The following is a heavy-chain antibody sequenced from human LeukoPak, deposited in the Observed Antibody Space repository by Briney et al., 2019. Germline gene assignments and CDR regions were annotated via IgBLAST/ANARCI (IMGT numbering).Heavy chain of an antibody. V-gene: IGHV3-11*01. D-gene: IGHD4-17*01. CDR2: ISSSGSTI. Sequence: PGGSLRLSCVASGFTFSDYYMSWIRQAPGKGLEWVSYISSSGSTIYYADSVKGRFTISRDNAKNSLYLQMNSLRAEDTAVYYCARSYVDEPIIYYYYGMDVWGQGTTVTVSS. CDR3: ARSYVDEPIIYYYYGMDV. CDR1: GFTFSDYY. J-gene: IGHJ6*02.